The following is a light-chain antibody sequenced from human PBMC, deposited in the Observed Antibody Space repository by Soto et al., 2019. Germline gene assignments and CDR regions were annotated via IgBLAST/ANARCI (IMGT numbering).Light chain of an antibody. J-gene: IGKJ5*01. Sequence: EIVLTQSPGTLSLSPGERATLSFMASQSVSSSFLAWYQQKVGQAPRLLIYGASSRATGIPDRFSGSGSGTDFTLTISRLEPEDFAVYYCQQYGSSPCTFGQGTRLEIK. CDR3: QQYGSSPCT. CDR2: GAS. CDR1: QSVSSSF. V-gene: IGKV3-20*01.